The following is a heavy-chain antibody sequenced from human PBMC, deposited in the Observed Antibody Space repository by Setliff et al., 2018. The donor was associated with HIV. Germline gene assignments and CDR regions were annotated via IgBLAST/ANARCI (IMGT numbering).Heavy chain of an antibody. V-gene: IGHV3-66*02. Sequence: GGSLRLSCAASGFTVSSNYMSWVRQAPGKGLEWVSVIYSGGSTYYADSVKGRFTISRDNSKNTLYLQMNSLRAEDTAVYYCARHQAPYYGSSGYNPNWYFDLWGRGTLVTVSS. CDR3: ARHQAPYYGSSGYNPNWYFDL. D-gene: IGHD3-22*01. CDR2: IYSGGST. CDR1: GFTVSSNY. J-gene: IGHJ2*01.